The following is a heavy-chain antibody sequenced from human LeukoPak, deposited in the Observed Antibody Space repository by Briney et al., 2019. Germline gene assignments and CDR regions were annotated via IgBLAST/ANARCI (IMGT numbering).Heavy chain of an antibody. CDR3: AKARSGYNYYYYGMDV. J-gene: IGHJ6*02. CDR2: IYSGGST. D-gene: IGHD3-3*01. CDR1: GFTVSSNY. V-gene: IGHV3-53*05. Sequence: GGSLRLSCAASGFTVSSNYMSWVRQAPGKGLEWVSVIYSGGSTYYADSVKGRFTISRDNSKNTLYLQMNSLRAEDTAVYYCAKARSGYNYYYYGMDVWGQGTTVTVSS.